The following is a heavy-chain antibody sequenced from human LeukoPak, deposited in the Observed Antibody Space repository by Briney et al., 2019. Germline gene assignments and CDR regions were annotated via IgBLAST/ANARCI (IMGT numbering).Heavy chain of an antibody. CDR3: AREYSSSLFDY. J-gene: IGHJ4*02. D-gene: IGHD6-13*01. V-gene: IGHV1-2*02. CDR2: INGNTGDT. Sequence: ASVKVSCKASGYTFTGHYVHWVRQAPGQGLEWMGWINGNTGDTNYAQRFQGRVTMIRETSISTMYMELSRPRSDDTAVYYCAREYSSSLFDYWGQGTLVTVSS. CDR1: GYTFTGHY.